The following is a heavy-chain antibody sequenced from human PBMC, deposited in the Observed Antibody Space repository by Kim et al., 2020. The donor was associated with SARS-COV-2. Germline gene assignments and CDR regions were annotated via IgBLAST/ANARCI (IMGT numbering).Heavy chain of an antibody. CDR3: ARDSYYYDSSAYYKD. D-gene: IGHD3-22*01. V-gene: IGHV3-11*04. Sequence: GGSLRLSCAASGFTFSDYYMSWIRQAPGKGLEWVSYISSSGITIYYADSVKGRFTISRDNAKNSLYLQMNSLRAEDTAVYYCARDSYYYDSSAYYKDWGQGTLVTVSS. J-gene: IGHJ4*02. CDR2: ISSSGITI. CDR1: GFTFSDYY.